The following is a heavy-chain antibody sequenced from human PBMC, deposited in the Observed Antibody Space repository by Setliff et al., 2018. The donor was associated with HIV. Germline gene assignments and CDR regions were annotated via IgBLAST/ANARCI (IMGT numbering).Heavy chain of an antibody. CDR3: ARDDPAGGIDY. V-gene: IGHV3-33*08. Sequence: GGSLRLSCAVSGFTASGSGMHWVRQAPGKGLEWVATMSLGAGGQYYRDSVKGRFTVSRDNAKNSLYLQMNSLRAEDTAIYYCARDDPAGGIDYWGQGTLVTVSS. D-gene: IGHD1-26*01. J-gene: IGHJ4*02. CDR2: MSLGAGGQ. CDR1: GFTASGSG.